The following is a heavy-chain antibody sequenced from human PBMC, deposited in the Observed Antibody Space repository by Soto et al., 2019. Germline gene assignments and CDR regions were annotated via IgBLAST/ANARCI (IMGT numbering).Heavy chain of an antibody. J-gene: IGHJ5*02. CDR3: ARIGEYYDYVWGSYRSGWFDP. Sequence: QVQLVQSGAEVKKPGSSVKVSCKASGGTFSSYAISWVRQAPGQGLEWMGGIIPIFGTANYAQKVQGRVTITADKSTSTAYMELSSLRSEDTAVYYCARIGEYYDYVWGSYRSGWFDPWGQGTLVTVSS. V-gene: IGHV1-69*06. CDR1: GGTFSSYA. CDR2: IIPIFGTA. D-gene: IGHD3-16*02.